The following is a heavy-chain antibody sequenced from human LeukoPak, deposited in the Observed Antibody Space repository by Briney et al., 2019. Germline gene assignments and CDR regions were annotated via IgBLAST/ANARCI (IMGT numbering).Heavy chain of an antibody. D-gene: IGHD1-1*01. J-gene: IGHJ3*02. CDR3: ARHLELAPQI. CDR1: GGSISSSSYY. V-gene: IGHV4-39*01. CDR2: IYYSGST. Sequence: SETLSLTCTVSGGSISSSSYYWGWIRQPPGKGLKWIGSIYYSGSTYYNPSLKSRVTISVDTSKNQFSLKLSSVTAADTAVYYCARHLELAPQIWGQGTMVTVSS.